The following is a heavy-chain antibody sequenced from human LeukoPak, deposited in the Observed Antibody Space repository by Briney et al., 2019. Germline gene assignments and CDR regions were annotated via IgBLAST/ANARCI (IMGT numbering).Heavy chain of an antibody. Sequence: GGSLRLSCAASGFTFSSYGMHWVRQAPGKGLEWVAFIRFDASNKYYADSMKGRFTISRDNAKNTLYLQMNSLRAEDTAVYYCARGADSGYSSDNWGQGTLVSVSS. V-gene: IGHV3-30*02. CDR1: GFTFSSYG. CDR3: ARGADSGYSSDN. D-gene: IGHD3-9*01. CDR2: IRFDASNK. J-gene: IGHJ4*02.